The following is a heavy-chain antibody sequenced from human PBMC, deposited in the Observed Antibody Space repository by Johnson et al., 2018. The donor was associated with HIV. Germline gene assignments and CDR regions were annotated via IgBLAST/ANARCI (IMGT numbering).Heavy chain of an antibody. CDR2: IRQDGGET. J-gene: IGHJ3*01. CDR1: GFSFYTYW. V-gene: IGHV3-7*01. CDR3: AKNQLLRYDAFNF. Sequence: VQLVEFGGGLVQPGGSLRLSCAASGFSFYTYWMSWVRQAPGKGLQWVANIRQDGGETDYVDSVKGRFTISRDNAKNSLYLQMNNLRDEDTAVYYCAKNQLLRYDAFNFWGQGTMVTVSS. D-gene: IGHD3-22*01.